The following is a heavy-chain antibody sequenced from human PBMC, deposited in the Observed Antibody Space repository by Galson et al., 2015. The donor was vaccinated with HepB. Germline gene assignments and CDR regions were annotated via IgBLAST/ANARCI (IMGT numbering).Heavy chain of an antibody. Sequence: SVKVSCKASGYTFTSYGISWVRQAPGQGLEWMGWISAYNGNTNYAQKLQGRVTMTTDTSTSTAYMELRSLRSDDTAVYYCARANYYDSSGYLGAFDIWGQGTMVTVSS. CDR2: ISAYNGNT. CDR3: ARANYYDSSGYLGAFDI. V-gene: IGHV1-18*04. D-gene: IGHD3-22*01. CDR1: GYTFTSYG. J-gene: IGHJ3*02.